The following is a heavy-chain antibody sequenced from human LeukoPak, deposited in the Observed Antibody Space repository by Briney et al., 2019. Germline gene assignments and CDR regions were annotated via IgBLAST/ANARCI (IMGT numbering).Heavy chain of an antibody. Sequence: SVKVSCKASGYTFTTYGISWVRQAPGQGLEWMGRIIPIFGTANYAQKFQGRVTITTDESTSTAYMELSSLRSEDTAVYYCARDDDSSGYPPDYWGQGTLVTVSS. CDR2: IIPIFGTA. J-gene: IGHJ4*02. D-gene: IGHD3-22*01. CDR1: GYTFTTYG. V-gene: IGHV1-69*05. CDR3: ARDDDSSGYPPDY.